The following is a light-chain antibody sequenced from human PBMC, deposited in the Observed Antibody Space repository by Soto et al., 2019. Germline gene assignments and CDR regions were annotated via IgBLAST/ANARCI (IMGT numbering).Light chain of an antibody. CDR3: CSHAGSYTYV. CDR2: DVT. V-gene: IGLV2-11*01. J-gene: IGLJ1*01. CDR1: SSDVGGYNY. Sequence: QSVLTQPRSVSGSPGQSLTISCTGTSSDVGGYNYVSWYQQYPGKVPKLTIYDVTKRPSGVPDRFSGSKSGNTASLTISGLQAEDEAYYYCCSHAGSYTYVLGTGTKVTV.